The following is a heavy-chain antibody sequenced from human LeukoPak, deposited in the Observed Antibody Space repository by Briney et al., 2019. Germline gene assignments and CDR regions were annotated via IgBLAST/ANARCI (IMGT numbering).Heavy chain of an antibody. V-gene: IGHV3-23*01. CDR3: AKTMVRTRAFDY. D-gene: IGHD3-10*01. Sequence: GGSLRLSCAASGFTFSSYAMSWVHQAPGKGLEWVSAISGSGGSTYYADSVKGRFTISRDNSKNTLYLQMNSLRAEDTAVYYCAKTMVRTRAFDYWGQGTLVTVSS. J-gene: IGHJ4*02. CDR1: GFTFSSYA. CDR2: ISGSGGST.